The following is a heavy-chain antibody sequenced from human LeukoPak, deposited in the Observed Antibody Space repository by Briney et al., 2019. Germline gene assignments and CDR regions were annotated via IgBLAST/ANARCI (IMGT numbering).Heavy chain of an antibody. D-gene: IGHD6-6*01. Sequence: QAGGSLRLSCAASGFTFSSYAMSWVRQAPGKGLEWVSTISGSGGSGGSTYYADSVKGRFTISRDNSNNTLYLQMNSPRAEDTAVYYCAKSRSSIAAALNYWGQGTLVTVSS. CDR2: ISGSGGSGGST. CDR3: AKSRSSIAAALNY. J-gene: IGHJ4*02. V-gene: IGHV3-23*01. CDR1: GFTFSSYA.